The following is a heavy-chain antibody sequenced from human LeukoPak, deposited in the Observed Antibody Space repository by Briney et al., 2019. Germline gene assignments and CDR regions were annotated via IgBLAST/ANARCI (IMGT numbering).Heavy chain of an antibody. J-gene: IGHJ5*02. CDR3: ARDEIGGSNWFDP. V-gene: IGHV1-2*02. CDR2: INPNTGDT. CDR1: GYIFTGYY. Sequence: ASVKVSCKTSGYIFTGYYIHWVRQAPGQGLEWMGWINPNTGDTNYTQKFQGGVIMTRDKSITTAYMDLIRLKSDDTAVYYCARDEIGGSNWFDPWGQGTLVTVSS. D-gene: IGHD3-10*01.